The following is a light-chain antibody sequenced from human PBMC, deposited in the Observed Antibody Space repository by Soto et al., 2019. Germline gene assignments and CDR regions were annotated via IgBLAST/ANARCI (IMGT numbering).Light chain of an antibody. CDR2: DAS. CDR3: KQYGSPPLT. Sequence: EIVLTQSPGTLSLSPGERATLSCRASQSVSSSYLAWYQQKPGQAPRLLIYDASSRATGIQDRFSGSGSGTDFTLTISRLEPEDFAVFYCKQYGSPPLTFGGGTKVDIK. J-gene: IGKJ4*01. V-gene: IGKV3-20*01. CDR1: QSVSSSY.